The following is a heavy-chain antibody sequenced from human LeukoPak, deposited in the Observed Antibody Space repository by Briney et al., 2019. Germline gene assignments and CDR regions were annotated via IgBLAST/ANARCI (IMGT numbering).Heavy chain of an antibody. D-gene: IGHD1-26*01. V-gene: IGHV4-4*02. CDR3: SRESGPDCPFGH. J-gene: IGHJ5*02. Sequence: ASGTLSLTCGVSGGSITTTNFWSWVRQPPGGGLEWIGEISLRGRTQYNPSLKSRVTISIDESKNQLYLSLTALTAADTAVYYCSRESGPDCPFGHWGQGTLVAV. CDR1: GGSITTTNF. CDR2: ISLRGRT.